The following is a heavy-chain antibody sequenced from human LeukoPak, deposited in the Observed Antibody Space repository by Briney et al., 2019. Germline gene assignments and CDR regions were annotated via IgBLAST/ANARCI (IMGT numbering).Heavy chain of an antibody. CDR1: GFPVRSRY. CDR3: ASLEGGPSDGR. J-gene: IGHJ4*02. CDR2: IYSGGTT. D-gene: IGHD3-3*01. V-gene: IGHV3-53*01. Sequence: GGSLRLSCEVSGFPVRSRYMTWVRQPPGKGLECVAVIYSGGTTYHIDSVKGRFTISRDISKSTMYLEMNNLRVEDTAFYYCASLEGGPSDGRWGQGTLVTVSS.